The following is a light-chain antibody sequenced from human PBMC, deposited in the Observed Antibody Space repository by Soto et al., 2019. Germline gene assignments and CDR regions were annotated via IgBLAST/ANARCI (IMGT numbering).Light chain of an antibody. V-gene: IGKV1-27*01. J-gene: IGKJ1*01. CDR3: QKYNTARWT. Sequence: DIQMTQSPSSLSASVGDTVTITCRASQAISNYLAWYQQKPGEVPKLLIYATSSLQSGVPSRFSGSGSGTHFTLTISSLQPEDVATYYCQKYNTARWTFGQGTKVEIK. CDR2: ATS. CDR1: QAISNY.